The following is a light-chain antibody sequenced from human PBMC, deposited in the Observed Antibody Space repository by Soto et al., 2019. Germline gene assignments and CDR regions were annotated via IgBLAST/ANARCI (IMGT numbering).Light chain of an antibody. Sequence: EIVLTQSPATLSLSPGERATLSCRASQSVSSYLAWYQQKPGQAPRLLIYDASNRATGIPARFSGSGSGTDFTLPISSLEPEDFALYYCQQRTTSPRTFGQPTTLHIK. J-gene: IGKJ2*01. CDR2: DAS. CDR1: QSVSSY. V-gene: IGKV3-11*01. CDR3: QQRTTSPRT.